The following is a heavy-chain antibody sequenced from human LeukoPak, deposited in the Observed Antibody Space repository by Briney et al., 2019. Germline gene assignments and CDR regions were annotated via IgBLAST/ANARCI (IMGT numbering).Heavy chain of an antibody. J-gene: IGHJ4*02. D-gene: IGHD3-9*01. Sequence: PSETLSLTCAVYGGSFSGHYWSWIRQTPGKGLEWIGEINHSGSTNYNPSLKSRVTISVDTSKNQFSLKLSSVTAADTAVYYCASPATKARVVLRDFDVWYFDYWGQGTLVTVSS. CDR2: INHSGST. V-gene: IGHV4-34*01. CDR1: GGSFSGHY. CDR3: ASPATKARVVLRDFDVWYFDY.